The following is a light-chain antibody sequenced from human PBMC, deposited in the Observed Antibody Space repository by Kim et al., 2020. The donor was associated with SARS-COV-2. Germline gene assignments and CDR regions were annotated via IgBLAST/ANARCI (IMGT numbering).Light chain of an antibody. CDR2: ASS. CDR3: QQYGESLYT. J-gene: IGKJ2*01. Sequence: WCPGEKATHSCTAKPSDDRNNLAGYEQNPGRAPGLLIYASSSRATGIPARFSGSGSGTDFSLTIRGLDPEDFAVYYCQQYGESLYTFGQGTKLEI. CDR1: PSDDRNN. V-gene: IGKV3-20*01.